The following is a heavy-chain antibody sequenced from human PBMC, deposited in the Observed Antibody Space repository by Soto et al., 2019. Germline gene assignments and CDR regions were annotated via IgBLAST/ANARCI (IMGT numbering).Heavy chain of an antibody. CDR2: ISSSSSYI. CDR1: GFTFSSYS. J-gene: IGHJ5*02. Sequence: GESLKISCAASGFTFSSYSMNWVRQAPGKGLEWVSSISSSSSYIYYADSVKGRFTISRDNAKNSLYLQMNSLRAEDTAVYYCARDLVGYSGSWGQGTLVTVSS. D-gene: IGHD5-12*01. V-gene: IGHV3-21*01. CDR3: ARDLVGYSGS.